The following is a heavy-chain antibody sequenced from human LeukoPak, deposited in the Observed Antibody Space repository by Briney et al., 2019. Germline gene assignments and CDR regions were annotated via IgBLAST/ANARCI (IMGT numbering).Heavy chain of an antibody. D-gene: IGHD4-17*01. CDR3: ARQADYGDYV. CDR1: GFTFSSYE. CDR2: ISSSGSTI. Sequence: GGSLRLSCAASGFTFSSYEMNWVRQAPGKGLEWVSYISSSGSTIYYADSVKGRFTISRDNAKNSLYLQTNSLRAEDTAVYYCARQADYGDYVWGQGTLVTVSS. J-gene: IGHJ4*02. V-gene: IGHV3-48*03.